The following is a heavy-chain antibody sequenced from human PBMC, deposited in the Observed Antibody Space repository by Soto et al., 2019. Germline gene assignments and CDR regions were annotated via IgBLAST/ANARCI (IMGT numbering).Heavy chain of an antibody. J-gene: IGHJ4*02. CDR1: GGSISNSNW. D-gene: IGHD1-26*01. CDR2: IFHSGST. V-gene: IGHV4-4*02. Sequence: QVQLQESGPGLVKPSGTLSLTCAVFGGSISNSNWWTWVRQPPGKGLDWIGEIFHSGSTNYNSSLMGRVTISVDKANNQFSLKLSAVTAADTAVYYCAHRPIVGAASWGQGPLVTVSS. CDR3: AHRPIVGAAS.